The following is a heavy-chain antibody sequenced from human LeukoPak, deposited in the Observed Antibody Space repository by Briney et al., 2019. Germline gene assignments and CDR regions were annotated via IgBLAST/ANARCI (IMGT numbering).Heavy chain of an antibody. CDR2: IHNDGST. Sequence: GGSLRLSCAASGFDVSINYMNWIRQSPEKGLEWVSIIHNDGSTFYAHSVKGRFTVSRDNSNNTVSLQMDSLRVDDTGVYYCARGFLQLTPYYFDYWGRGTLVTVSS. CDR1: GFDVSINY. J-gene: IGHJ4*02. V-gene: IGHV3-66*01. D-gene: IGHD1-1*01. CDR3: ARGFLQLTPYYFDY.